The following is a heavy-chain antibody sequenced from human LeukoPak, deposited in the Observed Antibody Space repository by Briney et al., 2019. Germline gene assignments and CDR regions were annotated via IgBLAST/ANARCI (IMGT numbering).Heavy chain of an antibody. Sequence: ASVKVSCKASGYTFTSYAMNWVRQAPGQGLDWMGWINTNTGNPTYAQGFTGRFVLSLDTSVSTAYLQISSLKAEDTAVYYCARGRAYYDFWSGYYPLFDYWGQGTLVTVSS. D-gene: IGHD3-3*01. J-gene: IGHJ4*02. CDR1: GYTFTSYA. CDR3: ARGRAYYDFWSGYYPLFDY. CDR2: INTNTGNP. V-gene: IGHV7-4-1*02.